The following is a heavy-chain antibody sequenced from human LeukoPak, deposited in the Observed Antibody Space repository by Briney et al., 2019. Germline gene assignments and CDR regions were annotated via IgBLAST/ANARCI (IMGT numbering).Heavy chain of an antibody. D-gene: IGHD3-10*01. CDR3: ARDEAAYGSGSSYMDV. J-gene: IGHJ6*03. V-gene: IGHV3-11*04. Sequence: GGSLRLSCAASGFTFSDYYMSWIRQAPGKGLEWVSYISSSGRTIYYADSVKGRFTISRDNAKNSLHLQMNSLRPEDTAVYYCARDEAAYGSGSSYMDVWGKGTTVTVSS. CDR1: GFTFSDYY. CDR2: ISSSGRTI.